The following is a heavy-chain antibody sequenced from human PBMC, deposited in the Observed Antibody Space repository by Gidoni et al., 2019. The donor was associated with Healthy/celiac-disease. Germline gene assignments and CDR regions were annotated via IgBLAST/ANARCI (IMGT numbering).Heavy chain of an antibody. CDR1: GHSFTRYW. Sequence: EVQLVQSGAEVKKPGEQLKISCKGSGHSFTRYWIGWVRQMPGKGQEWMGIISPGDSDTRYSPSFQGQVTISADKSISTAYLQWSSLKASDTAMYYCARTRTPNTHDAFDIWGQGTMVTVSS. CDR3: ARTRTPNTHDAFDI. V-gene: IGHV5-51*01. J-gene: IGHJ3*02. CDR2: ISPGDSDT. D-gene: IGHD2-2*01.